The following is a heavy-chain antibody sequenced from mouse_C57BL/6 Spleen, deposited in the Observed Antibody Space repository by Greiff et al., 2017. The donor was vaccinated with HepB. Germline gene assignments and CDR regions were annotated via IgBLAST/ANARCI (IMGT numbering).Heavy chain of an antibody. V-gene: IGHV2-2*01. J-gene: IGHJ3*01. D-gene: IGHD2-1*01. CDR2: IWSGGST. CDR3: ASSLYYIAY. CDR1: GFSLTSYG. Sequence: VQLQQSGPGLVQPSQSLSITCTVSGFSLTSYGVHWVRQSPGKGLEWLGVIWSGGSTDYNAAFISRLSISKDNSKSQVFFKMNSLQADDTAIYYCASSLYYIAYWGQGTLVTVSA.